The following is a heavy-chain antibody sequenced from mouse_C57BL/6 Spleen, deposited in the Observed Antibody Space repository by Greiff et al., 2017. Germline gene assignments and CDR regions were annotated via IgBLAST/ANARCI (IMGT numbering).Heavy chain of an antibody. CDR3: ARGDYSNPWFAY. CDR2: ISDGGSYT. D-gene: IGHD2-5*01. V-gene: IGHV5-4*01. CDR1: GFTFSSYA. J-gene: IGHJ3*01. Sequence: EVQLVESGGGLVKPGGSLKLSCAASGFTFSSYAMSWVRQTPEKRLEWVATISDGGSYTYYPDNVKGRFTISRDNAKNNLYLQMSHLKSEDTAMYYCARGDYSNPWFAYWGQGTLVTVSA.